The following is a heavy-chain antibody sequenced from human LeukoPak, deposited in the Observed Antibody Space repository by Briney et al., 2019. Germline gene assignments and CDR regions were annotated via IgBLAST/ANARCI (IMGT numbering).Heavy chain of an antibody. D-gene: IGHD5/OR15-5a*01. CDR3: ARESTIWDAFDI. CDR1: GGSISSYY. V-gene: IGHV4-59*01. J-gene: IGHJ3*02. Sequence: SQTLSLTCTLSGGSISSYYWSWIRQPPGKGREWIGYIYYSGSTNYNPSLKSRVTISVATSKNQFSLKLYSVTATATAVYYCARESTIWDAFDIWGQGTLVTVSS. CDR2: IYYSGST.